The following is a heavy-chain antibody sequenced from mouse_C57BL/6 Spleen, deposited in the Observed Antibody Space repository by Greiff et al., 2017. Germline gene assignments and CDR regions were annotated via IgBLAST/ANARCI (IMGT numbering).Heavy chain of an antibody. CDR1: GFNIKDYY. V-gene: IGHV14-1*01. Sequence: EVQLQQSGAELVRPGASVKLSCTASGFNIKDYYMHWVKQRPEQGLEWIGRIDPEDGDTEYAPKFQGKATMTADTSSNTAYLQLSSLTSEDTAVYYCTTRANDYDGYYYAMDYWGQGTSVTVSS. CDR2: IDPEDGDT. CDR3: TTRANDYDGYYYAMDY. D-gene: IGHD2-4*01. J-gene: IGHJ4*01.